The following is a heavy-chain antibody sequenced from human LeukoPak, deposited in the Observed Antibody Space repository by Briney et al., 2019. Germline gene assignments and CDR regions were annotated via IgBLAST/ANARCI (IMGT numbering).Heavy chain of an antibody. CDR3: ARHQQWYYFDY. V-gene: IGHV4-59*08. CDR1: GGSISSYY. Sequence: PSETLSLNCTVSGGSISSYYWSWIRQPPGKGLEWIGYIYYSGSTNYNPSLKSRVTISVDTSKNQFSLKLTSVTAADTAMYYCARHQQWYYFDYWGQGTLVTVSS. J-gene: IGHJ4*02. D-gene: IGHD6-19*01. CDR2: IYYSGST.